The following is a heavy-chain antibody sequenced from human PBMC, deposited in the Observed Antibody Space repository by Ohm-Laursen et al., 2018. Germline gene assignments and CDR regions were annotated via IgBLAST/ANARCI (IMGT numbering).Heavy chain of an antibody. CDR3: ARDGGEPAAIPHIPRYYYYGMDV. CDR2: TNANNGNT. Sequence: GASVKVSCKASGYTFTNYYMHWVRQAPGQGLEWMGWTNANNGNTNYAQKLQGRVTMTTDTSTSTAYMELRSLRSDDTAVYYCARDGGEPAAIPHIPRYYYYGMDVWGQGTTVTVSS. CDR1: GYTFTNYY. D-gene: IGHD2-2*02. J-gene: IGHJ6*02. V-gene: IGHV1-18*04.